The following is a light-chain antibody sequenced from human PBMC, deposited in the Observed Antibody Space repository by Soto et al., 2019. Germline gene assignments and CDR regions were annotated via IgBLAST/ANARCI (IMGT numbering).Light chain of an antibody. V-gene: IGKV1-9*01. CDR1: QGISNY. Sequence: DIQLTQSPSFLSASVGDRVTITCRASQGISNYVAWYHQKPGSAPKLLIYAVSTLQSGVPSRFSGSGSGAEFTLTISSLQPEDFATYYCQHLATFGPGTKVDI. J-gene: IGKJ3*01. CDR3: QHLAT. CDR2: AVS.